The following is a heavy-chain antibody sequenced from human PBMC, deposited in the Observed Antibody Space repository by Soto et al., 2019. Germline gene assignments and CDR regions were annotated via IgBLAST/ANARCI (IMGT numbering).Heavy chain of an antibody. V-gene: IGHV1-69*08. CDR3: ARDPGQWLLRRGTWFDP. J-gene: IGHJ5*02. CDR2: IIPILGIA. Sequence: QVQLVQSGAEVKKPGSSVKVSCKASGGTFSSYTISWVRQAPGQGLEWMGRIIPILGIANYAQKFQGRVTITADKSTSTAYMELSSLRSEDTAVYYCARDPGQWLLRRGTWFDPWGQGTLVTVSS. D-gene: IGHD6-19*01. CDR1: GGTFSSYT.